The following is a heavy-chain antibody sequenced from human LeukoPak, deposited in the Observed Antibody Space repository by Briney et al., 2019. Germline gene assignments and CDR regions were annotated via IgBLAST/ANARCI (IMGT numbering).Heavy chain of an antibody. CDR3: ANQCGGGCSGDH. CDR2: IRYDGSNK. CDR1: GLIFSSCG. D-gene: IGHD2-21*02. J-gene: IGHJ4*02. Sequence: GGSLRLSCAASGLIFSSCGMHWVRQAPGKGLEWVTFIRYDGSNKYFADSVKGRFTISRDNSKNTLFLQMNSLRAEDSAVYYCANQCGGGCSGDHWGQGTLVTVSS. V-gene: IGHV3-30*02.